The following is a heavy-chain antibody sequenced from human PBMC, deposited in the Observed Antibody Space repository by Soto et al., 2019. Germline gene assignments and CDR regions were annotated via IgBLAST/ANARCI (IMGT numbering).Heavy chain of an antibody. Sequence: SETLSLTCTVSGGSISSSSYYWGWIRQPPGKGLEWIGSIYYSGSTYYNPSLKSRVTISVDTSKNQFSLKLSSVTAADTAVYYCATISNKVYYGSGPRWGQGTLVTVSS. CDR2: IYYSGST. CDR1: GGSISSSSYY. J-gene: IGHJ4*02. V-gene: IGHV4-39*01. CDR3: ATISNKVYYGSGPR. D-gene: IGHD3-10*01.